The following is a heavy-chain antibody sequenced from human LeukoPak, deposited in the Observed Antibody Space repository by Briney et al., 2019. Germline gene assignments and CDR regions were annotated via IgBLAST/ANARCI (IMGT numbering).Heavy chain of an antibody. Sequence: GGSLRLSCAASGFIFDDYGMSWVRQAPGKGLEWVSGINWNGGSTGYADSVKGRFTISRDNAKNSLYLQTNSLRAEEDTALYYCARDAPTVGVDYWGQGTLVTVSS. V-gene: IGHV3-20*04. CDR3: ARDAPTVGVDY. J-gene: IGHJ4*02. CDR1: GFIFDDYG. CDR2: INWNGGST.